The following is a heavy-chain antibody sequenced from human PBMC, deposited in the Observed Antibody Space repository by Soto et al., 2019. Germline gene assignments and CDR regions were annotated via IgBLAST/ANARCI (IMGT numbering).Heavy chain of an antibody. Sequence: GGSLRLSCAASGFTFSSYSMNWVRQAPGKGLEWVSSISSSSSYIYYADSVKGRFTISRDNAKNSLYLQMNSLRAEDTAVYYCARDPNPSYYYDSSGPPGASDIWGQGTMVTVSS. D-gene: IGHD3-22*01. V-gene: IGHV3-21*01. CDR3: ARDPNPSYYYDSSGPPGASDI. J-gene: IGHJ3*02. CDR2: ISSSSSYI. CDR1: GFTFSSYS.